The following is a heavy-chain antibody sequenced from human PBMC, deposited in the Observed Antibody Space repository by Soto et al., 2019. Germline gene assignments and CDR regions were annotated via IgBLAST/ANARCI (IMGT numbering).Heavy chain of an antibody. V-gene: IGHV3-9*01. CDR3: TKGGRGVVNSADFYYYYYMAA. CDR2: ISWNSGRT. D-gene: IGHD3-16*01. Sequence: EVQLVEPGGTLVQPGRSRRLSFSASGFTFEVYAMHGVRQAEGKGLEWISGISWNSGRTIYADSVKGRFTISRANANKPLYLQMNSLRTDETALYYCTKGGRGVVNSADFYYYYYMAAWGEGTTVTVSS. CDR1: GFTFEVYA. J-gene: IGHJ6*03.